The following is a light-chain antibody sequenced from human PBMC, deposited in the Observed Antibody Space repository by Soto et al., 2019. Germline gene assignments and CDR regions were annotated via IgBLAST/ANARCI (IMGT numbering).Light chain of an antibody. CDR2: DAS. V-gene: IGKV1-5*01. Sequence: DIQMTQSPSTLSASVGDRVTITCRASQSISSWLAWYQQKPGKAPKLLIYDASSLESGVPSRFSGSGSGTEFTLTISSLQPDGFATYYCQQYNSYCWTFGQGTKVESK. J-gene: IGKJ1*01. CDR3: QQYNSYCWT. CDR1: QSISSW.